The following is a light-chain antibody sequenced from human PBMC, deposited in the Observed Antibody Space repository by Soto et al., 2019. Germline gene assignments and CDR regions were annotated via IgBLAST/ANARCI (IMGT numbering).Light chain of an antibody. CDR1: SGHSSYA. V-gene: IGLV4-69*01. CDR3: QTWGTGPWV. CDR2: LNSDGSH. J-gene: IGLJ3*02. Sequence: QSVLTQSPSASASLGASVKLTCTLSSGHSSYAIAWHQQQPEKGPRYLMKLNSDGSHSKGDGIPDRFSGSSSGAERYLTISSPQSEDEADYYCQTWGTGPWVFGGGTKLTVL.